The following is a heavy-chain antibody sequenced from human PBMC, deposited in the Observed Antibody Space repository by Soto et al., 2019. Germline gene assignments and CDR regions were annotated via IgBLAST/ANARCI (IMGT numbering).Heavy chain of an antibody. V-gene: IGHV3-11*01. CDR3: ARARYSTPRAIDY. D-gene: IGHD5-12*01. Sequence: GGSLRLSCAASGFTFSDYYMSWIRQAPGKGLEWVSYISSSGSTIYYADSVKGRFTISRDNAKNSLYLQMNSLRAEDTAVYYCARARYSTPRAIDYWGQGTLVTVSS. CDR2: ISSSGSTI. CDR1: GFTFSDYY. J-gene: IGHJ4*02.